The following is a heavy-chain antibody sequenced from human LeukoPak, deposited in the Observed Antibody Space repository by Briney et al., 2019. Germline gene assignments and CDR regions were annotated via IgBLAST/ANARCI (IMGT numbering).Heavy chain of an antibody. Sequence: PSETLSLTCAVSGYSISSGYYWGWIRQPPGKGLEWIGSIYHSGSTYYNPPLKSRVTISVDTSKNQSSLKLSSVTAADTAVYYCARMVRRTFHFDYWGQGTLVTVSS. CDR2: IYHSGST. CDR1: GYSISSGYY. J-gene: IGHJ4*02. V-gene: IGHV4-38-2*01. CDR3: ARMVRRTFHFDY. D-gene: IGHD3-16*01.